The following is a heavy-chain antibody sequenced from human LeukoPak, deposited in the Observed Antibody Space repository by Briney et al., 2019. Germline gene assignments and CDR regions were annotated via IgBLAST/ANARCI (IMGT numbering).Heavy chain of an antibody. D-gene: IGHD2-2*01. CDR1: GYTFTGYY. CDR3: ARDLGVVVLTSAFDY. CDR2: INPNSGGT. V-gene: IGHV1-2*02. Sequence: GASVKVSCKASGYTFTGYYMHWVRQAPGQGLEWMGWINPNSGGTNYAQKFQGRVTMTRDTSISTAYMELSRLRSDDTAVYYCARDLGVVVLTSAFDYWGQGTLVTVSS. J-gene: IGHJ4*02.